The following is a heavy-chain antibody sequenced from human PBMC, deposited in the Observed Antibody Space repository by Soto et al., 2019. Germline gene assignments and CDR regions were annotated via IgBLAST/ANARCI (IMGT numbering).Heavy chain of an antibody. D-gene: IGHD3-9*01. V-gene: IGHV3-30-3*01. CDR1: EFTLSGYA. J-gene: IGHJ6*02. CDR3: ARGFGCERSLGWYYAMDG. Sequence: LRHSCAASEFTLSGYAIHWVRQSPGKGLEWVAVISYDGSNKYYADSVKGRFTISRDNSKNTLYLQMNSLRAEDTAVYYCARGFGCERSLGWYYAMDGWGHGTTVT. CDR2: ISYDGSNK.